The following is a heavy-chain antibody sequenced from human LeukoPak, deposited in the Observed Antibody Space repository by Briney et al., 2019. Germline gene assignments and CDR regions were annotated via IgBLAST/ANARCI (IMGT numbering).Heavy chain of an antibody. D-gene: IGHD6-13*01. V-gene: IGHV3-23*01. Sequence: GGSLRLSCAATGFTFSSYAMSWVRQAPGKGLEWVSAISGSGGSTYYADSVKGRFTISRDNSKNTLYLQMNSLRAEDTAVYYCAKDTSWAAAGDYFDYWGQGTLVTVSS. CDR3: AKDTSWAAAGDYFDY. CDR1: GFTFSSYA. CDR2: ISGSGGST. J-gene: IGHJ4*02.